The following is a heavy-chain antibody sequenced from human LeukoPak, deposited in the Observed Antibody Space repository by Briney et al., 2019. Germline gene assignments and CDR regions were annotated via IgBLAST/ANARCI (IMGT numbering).Heavy chain of an antibody. V-gene: IGHV4-34*01. CDR3: ARGYGSSWHKDAFDI. CDR2: INHSGST. CDR1: GGSFSGYY. D-gene: IGHD6-13*01. Sequence: PSETLSLTCAVYGGSFSGYYWSWIRQPPGKGLEWIGEINHSGSTNYNPSLKGRVTISVDTSKNQFSLKLSSVTAADTAVYYCARGYGSSWHKDAFDIWGQGTMVTVSS. J-gene: IGHJ3*02.